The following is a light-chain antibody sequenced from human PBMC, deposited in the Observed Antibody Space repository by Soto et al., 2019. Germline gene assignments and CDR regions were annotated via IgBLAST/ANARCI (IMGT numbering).Light chain of an antibody. V-gene: IGKV1-27*01. CDR2: AAS. CDR3: QKYKSAPSLT. J-gene: IGKJ4*01. Sequence: DIQMTQSPSSLSASVGDRVTFTCRASQGISNFLAWYQHKPGKVPKLLIYAASTLQSGVPSRFSGSGSGTDFTLTISSLQPEDVATYYCQKYKSAPSLTFGGGTKVEIK. CDR1: QGISNF.